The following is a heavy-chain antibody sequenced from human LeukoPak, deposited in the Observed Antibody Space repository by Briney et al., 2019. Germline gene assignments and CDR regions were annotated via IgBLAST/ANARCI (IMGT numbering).Heavy chain of an antibody. D-gene: IGHD2-8*01. CDR2: IYYSGST. Sequence: SETLSLTCTVSVGTISSGGYHWSWIRQHPGKGLEWCGYIYYSGSTYYNPFLNSLVTISVDTSKNQFSPKLSSVTAADAAGYYCSRELAPMVHWVDPWGQGTLVTVSS. V-gene: IGHV4-31*01. J-gene: IGHJ5*02. CDR1: VGTISSGGYH. CDR3: SRELAPMVHWVDP.